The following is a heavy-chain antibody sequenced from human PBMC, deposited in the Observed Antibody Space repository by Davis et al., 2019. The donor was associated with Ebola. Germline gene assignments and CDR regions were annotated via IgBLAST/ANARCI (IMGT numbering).Heavy chain of an antibody. V-gene: IGHV1-2*06. CDR1: GYRFTGHY. J-gene: IGHJ3*02. CDR2: INPNRGGT. CDR3: ARSRSSGAFDI. D-gene: IGHD3-22*01. Sequence: AASVTVSCMASGYRFTGHYMHWVRQAPGQGLQWMGRINPNRGGTNYAQKFQGRVTMTRDTSISTAYMELSRLRSDDTAVYYCARSRSSGAFDIWGQGTMVTVSS.